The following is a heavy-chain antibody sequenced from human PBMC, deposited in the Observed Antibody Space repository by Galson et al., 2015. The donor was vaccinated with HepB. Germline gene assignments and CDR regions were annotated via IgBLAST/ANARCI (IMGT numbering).Heavy chain of an antibody. CDR2: IYYSGST. CDR1: GGSNSSSSYY. Sequence: CTVSGGSNSSSSYYWGWIRQPPGKGLEWIGSIYYSGSTYYNPSLKSRVTISVDTSKNQFSLKLSSVTAADTAVYYCARVVILGNGLVYGMDVWGQGTTVTVSS. J-gene: IGHJ6*02. D-gene: IGHD3-16*02. CDR3: ARVVILGNGLVYGMDV. V-gene: IGHV4-39*01.